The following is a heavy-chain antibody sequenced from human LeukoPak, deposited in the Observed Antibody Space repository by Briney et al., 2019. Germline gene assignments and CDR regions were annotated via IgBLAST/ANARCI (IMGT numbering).Heavy chain of an antibody. Sequence: SQTLSLTCAISGDSVSTNSGSWNWLRQSPSRGLEWLGRTYSRTHWYNDYAISVKSRITINPDTSKNQFSLQLNSVTPEDTAVYYCARGVVVPAAPYYYYMDVWGKGTTVTVSS. V-gene: IGHV6-1*01. J-gene: IGHJ6*03. CDR2: TYSRTHWYN. CDR3: ARGVVVPAAPYYYYMDV. D-gene: IGHD2-2*01. CDR1: GDSVSTNSGS.